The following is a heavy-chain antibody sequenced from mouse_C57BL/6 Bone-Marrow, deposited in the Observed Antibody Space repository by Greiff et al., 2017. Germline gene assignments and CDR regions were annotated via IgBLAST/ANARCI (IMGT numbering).Heavy chain of an antibody. V-gene: IGHV5-17*01. D-gene: IGHD1-1*01. CDR3: ARRYYYGSSPWFAY. CDR1: GFTFSDYG. J-gene: IGHJ3*01. CDR2: ISSGSSTI. Sequence: EVKLMESGGGLVKPGGSLKLSCAASGFTFSDYGMHWVRQAPEKGLEWVAYISSGSSTIYYADTVKGRFTISRDNAKNTLFLQMTSLRSEDTAMYYCARRYYYGSSPWFAYWGKGTLVTVSA.